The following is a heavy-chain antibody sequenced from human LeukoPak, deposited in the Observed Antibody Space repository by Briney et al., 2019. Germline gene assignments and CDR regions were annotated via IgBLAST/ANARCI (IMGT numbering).Heavy chain of an antibody. Sequence: ASVKVSCKASGYTFTSYEINWVRQATGQGLEWMGWMNPNSGNTGYAQKFQGRVTMTRNTSISTAYMELSSLRSEDTAVYYCARGFIPKLAYCGGDCYLNWFDPWGQGTLVTVSS. CDR3: ARGFIPKLAYCGGDCYLNWFDP. D-gene: IGHD2-21*02. CDR1: GYTFTSYE. J-gene: IGHJ5*02. V-gene: IGHV1-8*01. CDR2: MNPNSGNT.